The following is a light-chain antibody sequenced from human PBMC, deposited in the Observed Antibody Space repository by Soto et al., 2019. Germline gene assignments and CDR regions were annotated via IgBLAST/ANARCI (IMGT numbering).Light chain of an antibody. J-gene: IGLJ3*02. CDR3: ASWDNSRSGRV. CDR1: SSNSGSNY. V-gene: IGLV1-47*02. Sequence: QSVLTQPPSASGTPGQRVTISCSGSSSNSGSNYVYWYQQLPGTAPKLLIYSNDQRPSGVPERFSGSKSGASASLAISGLRPEDEADYYCASWDNSRSGRVFGGGTKLTVL. CDR2: SND.